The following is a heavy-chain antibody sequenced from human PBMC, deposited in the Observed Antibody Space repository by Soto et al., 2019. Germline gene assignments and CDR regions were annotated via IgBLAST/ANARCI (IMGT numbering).Heavy chain of an antibody. CDR1: GFTFSSYG. J-gene: IGHJ5*02. Sequence: QVQLVESGGGVVQPGRSLRLSCAASGFTFSSYGMHWVRQAPGKGLEWVAVISYDGSNKYYADSVKGPFTISRDNSKNTLYLQMNSLRAEDTAVYYCAKDQDLDPWGQGTLVTVSS. CDR2: ISYDGSNK. V-gene: IGHV3-30*18. CDR3: AKDQDLDP.